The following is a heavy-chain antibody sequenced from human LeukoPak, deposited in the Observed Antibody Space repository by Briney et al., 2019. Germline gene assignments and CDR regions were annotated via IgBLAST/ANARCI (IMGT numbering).Heavy chain of an antibody. Sequence: GGSLRLSCAASGFTFSSYWMHWVRQAPGKGLVWVSRINTDGSTTTYAESVKGRFTISRDNAKNTLYLHMNSLRAEDTAVYYCARYDGGSGPFDYWGQGTLVTVSS. CDR1: GFTFSSYW. J-gene: IGHJ4*02. CDR2: INTDGSTT. D-gene: IGHD3-10*01. CDR3: ARYDGGSGPFDY. V-gene: IGHV3-74*01.